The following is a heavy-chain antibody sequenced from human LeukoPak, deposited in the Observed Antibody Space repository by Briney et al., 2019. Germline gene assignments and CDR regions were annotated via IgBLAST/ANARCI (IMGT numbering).Heavy chain of an antibody. CDR2: IYYSGST. Sequence: LETLSLTCTVSGGSISSYYWSWIRQPPGKGLEWIGYIYYSGSTNYNPSLKSRVTISVDTSKNQFSLKLSSVTAADTAVYYCAREAYGSGSRHSYYYYGMDVWGKGTTVTVSS. J-gene: IGHJ6*04. CDR1: GGSISSYY. CDR3: AREAYGSGSRHSYYYYGMDV. V-gene: IGHV4-59*01. D-gene: IGHD3-10*01.